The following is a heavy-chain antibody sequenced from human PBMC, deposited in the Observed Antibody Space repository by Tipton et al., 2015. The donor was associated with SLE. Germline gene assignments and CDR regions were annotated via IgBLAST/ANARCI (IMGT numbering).Heavy chain of an antibody. CDR1: GGSITRVGYY. CDR3: ARGMMTWRGAILGVDV. J-gene: IGHJ6*02. D-gene: IGHD3-16*01. Sequence: TLSLTCNVSGGSITRVGYYWSWIRQHPGKGLEWIGYISDGGDTNQNPSLKSRVTMSVDSAKNQFSLKLTSVTAADTAVYYCARGMMTWRGAILGVDVWGQGTTVNVSS. CDR2: ISDGGDT. V-gene: IGHV4-61*08.